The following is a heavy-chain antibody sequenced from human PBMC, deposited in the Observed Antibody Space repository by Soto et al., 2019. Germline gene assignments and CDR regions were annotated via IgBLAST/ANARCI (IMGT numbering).Heavy chain of an antibody. J-gene: IGHJ3*02. D-gene: IGHD3-3*01. Sequence: GASVKVSCKASGYTFTSYDINWVRQATGQGLEWMGWMNPNSGNTGYAQKFQGRVTMTRNTSISTAYMELSSLRSEDTAVYYCARDLKYYDFWSGYYGDAFDIWGQGTMVTVSS. V-gene: IGHV1-8*01. CDR1: GYTFTSYD. CDR2: MNPNSGNT. CDR3: ARDLKYYDFWSGYYGDAFDI.